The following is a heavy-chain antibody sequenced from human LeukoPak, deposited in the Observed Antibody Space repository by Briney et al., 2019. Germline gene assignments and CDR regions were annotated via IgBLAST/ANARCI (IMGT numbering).Heavy chain of an antibody. Sequence: PGGSLRLSCTAAGFTFGMYWMSWVRQAPGKGLEWVANIKQDGGDEYYVDSVKGRFTISRDNAKNSLYLQMNGLRAEDTAVYYCARDTYSVASGSHLIRPGNGFDLWGHGTMVTVSS. V-gene: IGHV3-7*01. D-gene: IGHD3-10*01. J-gene: IGHJ3*01. CDR1: GFTFGMYW. CDR2: IKQDGGDE. CDR3: ARDTYSVASGSHLIRPGNGFDL.